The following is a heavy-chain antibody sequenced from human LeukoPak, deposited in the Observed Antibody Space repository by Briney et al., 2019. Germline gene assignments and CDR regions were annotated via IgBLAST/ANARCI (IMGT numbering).Heavy chain of an antibody. Sequence: GGSLRLSCAASGFTFSSYWMHWVRQVPGKGLVWVSRINSDGTTSYADSVKGRFAISRNNAKNTLYLQMNNLRVEDTAVYYCARDGSLPDYWGQGTLVTVSS. CDR1: GFTFSSYW. J-gene: IGHJ4*02. CDR3: ARDGSLPDY. CDR2: INSDGTT. V-gene: IGHV3-74*01.